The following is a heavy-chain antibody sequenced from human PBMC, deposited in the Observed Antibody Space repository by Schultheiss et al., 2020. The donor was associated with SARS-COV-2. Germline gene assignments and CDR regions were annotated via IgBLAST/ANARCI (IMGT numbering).Heavy chain of an antibody. CDR2: ISGSGGST. CDR3: AKLPAAMPPNWFDP. CDR1: GFSFSSYA. D-gene: IGHD2-2*01. J-gene: IGHJ5*02. V-gene: IGHV3-23*01. Sequence: GGSLRLSCAASGFSFSSYAMSWVRQALEKGLEWVSAISGSGGSTYYADSVKGRFTISRDNSKNTLYLQMNSLRAEDTAVYYCAKLPAAMPPNWFDPWGQGTLVTVSS.